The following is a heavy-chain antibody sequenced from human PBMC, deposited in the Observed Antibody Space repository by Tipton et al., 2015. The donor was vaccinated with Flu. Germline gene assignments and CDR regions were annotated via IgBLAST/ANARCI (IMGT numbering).Heavy chain of an antibody. D-gene: IGHD2/OR15-2a*01. V-gene: IGHV3-48*04. J-gene: IGHJ3*01. CDR3: ARDPFLGTGDAFDV. CDR1: GFIFITYG. Sequence: SLRLSCAASGFIFITYGMHWVRQAPGKGLEWVSKIDIHSRSIDYADSVRGRFTISRDSAKRSVYLQMNSLRVEDTAVYYCARDPFLGTGDAFDVWGRGTMVTVSS. CDR2: IDIHSRSI.